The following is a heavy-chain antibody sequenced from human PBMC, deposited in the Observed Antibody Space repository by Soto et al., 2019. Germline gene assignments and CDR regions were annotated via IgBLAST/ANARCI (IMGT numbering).Heavy chain of an antibody. CDR2: ISGSGGST. V-gene: IGHV3-23*01. D-gene: IGHD6-13*01. J-gene: IGHJ4*02. CDR3: AAPRLSSSWYLWDY. CDR1: GFTFSSYA. Sequence: GGSLRLSCAASGFTFSSYAMSWVRQAPGKGLEWVSAISGSGGSTYYADSVKGRFTISRDNSKNTLYLQMNSLGAEDTGVYYWAAPRLSSSWYLWDYWGQGTLVTVSS.